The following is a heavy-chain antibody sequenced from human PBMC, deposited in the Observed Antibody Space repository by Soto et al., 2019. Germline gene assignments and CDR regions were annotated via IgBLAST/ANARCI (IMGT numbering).Heavy chain of an antibody. CDR2: VTGSGGDT. CDR3: AKGSANSRPYYFDC. Sequence: EVQLLESGGGLVQPGGSLRVSCAASGFSFSSFVMSWVRQAPGKGLEWVSAVTGSGGDTYLADSVKGRFTISRDNTKNTLSLQMNSLRAEDTAVYFCAKGSANSRPYYFDCWGQGTLVTVSS. CDR1: GFSFSSFV. V-gene: IGHV3-23*01. D-gene: IGHD6-13*01. J-gene: IGHJ4*02.